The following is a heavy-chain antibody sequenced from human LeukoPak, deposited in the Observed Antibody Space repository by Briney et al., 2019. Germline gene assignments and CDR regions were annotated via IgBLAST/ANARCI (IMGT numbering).Heavy chain of an antibody. J-gene: IGHJ5*02. CDR2: IYSDGST. D-gene: IGHD1-26*01. CDR1: GFTFSGNW. CDR3: ARDQRSESYYPWGWFDP. V-gene: IGHV3-66*02. Sequence: PGGSLRLSCAASGFTFSGNWMGWVRQAPGKGLEWVSVIYSDGSTYYTDSVKGRFTISRDNSKNTLYLQMNSLRPEDTAVYYCARDQRSESYYPWGWFDPWGQGTLVTVSS.